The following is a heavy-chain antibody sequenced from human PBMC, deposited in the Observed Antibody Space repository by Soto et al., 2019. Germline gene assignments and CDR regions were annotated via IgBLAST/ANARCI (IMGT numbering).Heavy chain of an antibody. CDR1: GDSVSSNSAA. CDR3: ARDRLTWGYSSSGGNYGMDV. V-gene: IGHV6-1*01. J-gene: IGHJ6*02. D-gene: IGHD6-6*01. CDR2: TYYRSKWYN. Sequence: HSQTLSLTCAISGDSVSSNSAAWNWIRQSPSRGLEWLGRTYYRSKWYNDYAVSVKSRITINPDTSKNQFSLQLNSVTPEDTAVYYCARDRLTWGYSSSGGNYGMDVWGQGTTVTVSS.